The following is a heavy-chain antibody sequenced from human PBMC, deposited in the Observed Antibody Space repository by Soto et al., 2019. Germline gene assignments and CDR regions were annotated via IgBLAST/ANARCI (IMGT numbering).Heavy chain of an antibody. Sequence: ASVKVSCKASGYTFTNFGISWVRQAPGQGLEWMGWISAYNGNTKYSQKFQGRVTITRDTSANTAYMELSSLRSEDTAVYYCARSFVVVTDFDYWGQGTLVTVSS. CDR2: ISAYNGNT. CDR3: ARSFVVVTDFDY. D-gene: IGHD2-21*02. J-gene: IGHJ4*02. CDR1: GYTFTNFG. V-gene: IGHV1-18*01.